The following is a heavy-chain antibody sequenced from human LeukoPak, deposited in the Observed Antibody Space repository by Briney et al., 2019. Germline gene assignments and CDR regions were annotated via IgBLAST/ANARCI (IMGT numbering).Heavy chain of an antibody. V-gene: IGHV1-3*01. CDR2: INAGNGNT. J-gene: IGHJ4*02. CDR3: ASVYMGKGYYFDY. CDR1: GYTFTSYA. D-gene: IGHD2-8*01. Sequence: ASVKVSCKASGYTFTSYAMHWVRQAPGQRLEWMGWINAGNGNTKYSQKFHGRVTITRDTSASTAYMELSSLRSEDTAVYYCASVYMGKGYYFDYWGQRTLVTVST.